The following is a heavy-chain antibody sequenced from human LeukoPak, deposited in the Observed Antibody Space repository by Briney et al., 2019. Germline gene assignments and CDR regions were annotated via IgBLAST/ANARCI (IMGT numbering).Heavy chain of an antibody. CDR2: ISGSGGDT. Sequence: GGSLRLSCAASGFTFSNYAMSWVRQAPGKGLEWVSAISGSGGDTFYADSVKGRFTISRVNSKNTLYLQMNNLRAEDTAVYYCAKQGVEPGAVKYFDHWGQGTLVTVSS. CDR1: GFTFSNYA. J-gene: IGHJ4*02. CDR3: AKQGVEPGAVKYFDH. D-gene: IGHD2-2*01. V-gene: IGHV3-23*01.